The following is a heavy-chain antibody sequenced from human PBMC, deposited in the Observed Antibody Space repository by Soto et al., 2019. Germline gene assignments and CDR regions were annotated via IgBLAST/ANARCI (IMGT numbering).Heavy chain of an antibody. CDR2: SYYSGST. CDR1: GGSISSGGYY. Sequence: SETLSRTGTVAGGSISSGGYYWSWIRQHPGKGLEWIGYSYYSGSTYYNPSLKSRVTISVDTSKNQFSLKLSSVISADTAGYYCVRVYRYSYGPDWHFNLWGRGTLV. V-gene: IGHV4-31*03. J-gene: IGHJ2*01. CDR3: VRVYRYSYGPDWHFNL. D-gene: IGHD5-18*01.